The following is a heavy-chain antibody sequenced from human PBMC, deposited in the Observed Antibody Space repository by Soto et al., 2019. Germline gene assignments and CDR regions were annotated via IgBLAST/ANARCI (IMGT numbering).Heavy chain of an antibody. CDR2: INHSGST. D-gene: IGHD6-13*01. V-gene: IGHV4-34*01. Sequence: SETLCLTCAVYGGSFSGYDGSWIRQPPGKGLEWIGEINHSGSTNYNPSLKSRVTISVDTSKNQFSLKLSSVTAADTAVYYCARGYRTSSSWSKGGYFQHWGQGTLVTVSS. CDR3: ARGYRTSSSWSKGGYFQH. CDR1: GGSFSGYD. J-gene: IGHJ1*01.